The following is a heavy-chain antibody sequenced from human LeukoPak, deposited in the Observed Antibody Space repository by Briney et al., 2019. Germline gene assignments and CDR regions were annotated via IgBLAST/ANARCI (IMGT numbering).Heavy chain of an antibody. CDR1: GFTFSSYG. CDR3: ARDRVGGYCSSTSCPNYYYYGMDV. D-gene: IGHD2-2*01. J-gene: IGHJ6*02. CDR2: IWYDGSNK. V-gene: IGHV3-33*01. Sequence: GGSLRLSCAASGFTFSSYGMHWVRQAPGKGLEWVAVIWYDGSNKYYAVSVKGRFTISRDNSKNTLYLQMNSLRAEDTAVYYCARDRVGGYCSSTSCPNYYYYGMDVWGQGTTVTVSS.